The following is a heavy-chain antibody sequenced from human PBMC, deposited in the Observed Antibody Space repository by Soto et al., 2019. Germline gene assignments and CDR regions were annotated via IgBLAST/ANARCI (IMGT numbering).Heavy chain of an antibody. V-gene: IGHV3-7*01. CDR1: GFTFSSYW. D-gene: IGHD6-19*01. J-gene: IGHJ4*01. CDR3: VRDGSVGWHFDS. CDR2: VNQDGSQS. Sequence: EVQLVESGGGLVQPGGSLRLSCEASGFTFSSYWMSWIRQAPGKGLEWVANVNQDGSQSYLVDSVQGRFFMSRDNAKNSLFLQMNSLRAEDTAVYYCVRDGSVGWHFDSWGHGTLVTVSS.